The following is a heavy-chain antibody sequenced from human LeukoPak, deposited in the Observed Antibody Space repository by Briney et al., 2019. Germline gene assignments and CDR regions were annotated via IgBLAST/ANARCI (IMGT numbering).Heavy chain of an antibody. CDR2: ISGSGGST. D-gene: IGHD3-22*01. J-gene: IGHJ4*02. CDR1: GFTFSSYG. Sequence: GGSLRLSCAASGFTFSSYGMSWVRQAPGKGLEWVSAISGSGGSTYYADSVKGRFTISRDNSKNTLYLQMNSLRAEDTAVYYCAKESNYYDSSGYYRNFFDYWGQGILVTVSS. CDR3: AKESNYYDSSGYYRNFFDY. V-gene: IGHV3-23*01.